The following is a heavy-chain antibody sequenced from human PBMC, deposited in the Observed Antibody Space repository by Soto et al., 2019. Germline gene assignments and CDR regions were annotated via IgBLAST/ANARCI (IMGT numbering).Heavy chain of an antibody. J-gene: IGHJ3*02. D-gene: IGHD3-10*01. CDR1: GFTFSSYG. CDR3: ARTGGGRVRGALDI. Sequence: QVQLEESGGGVVQPGTSLRLSCVASGFTFSSYGMHWVRQAPGKGMEWVAVIPNTENKKYYASSVKGRFTISRDNSQNPLVLQMDSLMSEDTAVYYCARTGGGRVRGALDILGQGTMVTVS. CDR2: IPNTENKK. V-gene: IGHV3-30-3*01.